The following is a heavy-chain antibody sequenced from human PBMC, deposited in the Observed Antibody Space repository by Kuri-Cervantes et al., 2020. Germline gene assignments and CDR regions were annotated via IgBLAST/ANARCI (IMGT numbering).Heavy chain of an antibody. CDR3: ARVSPGYCSGGSCRGAWFDP. V-gene: IGHV5-51*01. D-gene: IGHD2-15*01. CDR2: IYPGDSDT. CDR1: GYSFTSYW. J-gene: IGHJ5*02. Sequence: KVSCKGSGYSFTSYWIGWVRQMPGKGLEWTGIIYPGDSDTRYSPSFQGQVTISADKSISTAYLQWSSLKASDTAMYYCARVSPGYCSGGSCRGAWFDPWGQGTLVTVSS.